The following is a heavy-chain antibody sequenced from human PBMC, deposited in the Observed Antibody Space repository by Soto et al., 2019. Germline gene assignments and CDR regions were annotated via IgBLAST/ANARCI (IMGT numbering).Heavy chain of an antibody. CDR3: ARGRDTYYYDSSGYSGWYFDL. V-gene: IGHV1-69*13. CDR2: ITPIFRAT. Sequence: SVKVSCKASGGTFSSDCISWVRQAPGQGLEWMGGITPIFRATKYAQKFQGRVTITADESTSTAYMELSSLRSEDTAVYYCARGRDTYYYDSSGYSGWYFDLWGRGTLVTVSS. J-gene: IGHJ2*01. CDR1: GGTFSSDC. D-gene: IGHD3-22*01.